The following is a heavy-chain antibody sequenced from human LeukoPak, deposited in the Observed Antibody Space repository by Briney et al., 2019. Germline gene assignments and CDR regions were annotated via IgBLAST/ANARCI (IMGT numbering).Heavy chain of an antibody. CDR3: AKAWGIGYYMHV. Sequence: GGSLRLSCAASGFIFSTYAMSWVRQAPGKGLEWVSGISDSGDSTYYSGSVKGRFTISRDNSKNTLFLQMNSPRVEDTAIYYCAKAWGIGYYMHVWGKGTTVTVSS. D-gene: IGHD7-27*01. CDR1: GFIFSTYA. J-gene: IGHJ6*03. CDR2: ISDSGDST. V-gene: IGHV3-23*01.